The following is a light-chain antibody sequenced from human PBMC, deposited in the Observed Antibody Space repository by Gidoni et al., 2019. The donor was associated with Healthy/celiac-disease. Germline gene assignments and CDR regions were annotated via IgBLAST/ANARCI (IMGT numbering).Light chain of an antibody. CDR1: SSDAGGYNY. CDR3: SSYTSSSTLVV. Sequence: QSALTQPDSVSESPGQSITISCTGTSSDAGGYNYVAWYQQHPGNAPNLMIYEVSNRPSGVSNRFSGSKSGNTASLTISGLQAEDEAAYYCSSYTSSSTLVVFGGGTKLTVL. J-gene: IGLJ2*01. V-gene: IGLV2-14*01. CDR2: EVS.